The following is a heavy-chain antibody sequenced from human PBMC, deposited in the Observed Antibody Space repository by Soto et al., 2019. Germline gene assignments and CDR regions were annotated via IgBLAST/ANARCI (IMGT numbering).Heavy chain of an antibody. Sequence: SVKVSCKASGGTFSSYAISWVRQAPGQGLEWMGGIIPIFGTANYAQKFQGRVTITADESTSTAYMELSSLRSEDTAVYYCATGVPRWVYGIDFGSAPYFDYWGQGTLVTVSS. V-gene: IGHV1-69*13. CDR3: ATGVPRWVYGIDFGSAPYFDY. J-gene: IGHJ4*02. D-gene: IGHD2-8*01. CDR1: GGTFSSYA. CDR2: IIPIFGTA.